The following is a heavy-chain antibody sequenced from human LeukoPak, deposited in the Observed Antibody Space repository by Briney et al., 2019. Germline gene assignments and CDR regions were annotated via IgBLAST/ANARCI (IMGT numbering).Heavy chain of an antibody. J-gene: IGHJ1*01. Sequence: SVKVSCKASGGTFSSYAISWVRQAPGQGLEWMGRIIPILGIANYAQKFQGRVTITADKSTSTAYMELSSLRSEDTAVYYCAKEEGYYYDSGGYYVEYFQHWGQGTLVTVSS. D-gene: IGHD3-22*01. CDR2: IIPILGIA. CDR3: AKEEGYYYDSGGYYVEYFQH. CDR1: GGTFSSYA. V-gene: IGHV1-69*04.